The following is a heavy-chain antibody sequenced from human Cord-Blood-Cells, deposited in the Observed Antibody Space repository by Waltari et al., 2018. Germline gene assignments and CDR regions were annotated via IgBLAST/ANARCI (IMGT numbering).Heavy chain of an antibody. CDR2: FDPEDGET. CDR1: GYTLPDLS. CDR3: ATALLGQREAFDI. D-gene: IGHD6-25*01. Sequence: QVQLVQSGAEVKQPGASVRASCKVSGYTLPDLSMHWVRQAPGKGLEWMGGFDPEDGETIYAQKFQGRVTMTEDTSTDTAYMELSSLRSEDTAVYYCATALLGQREAFDIWGQGTMVTVSS. J-gene: IGHJ3*02. V-gene: IGHV1-24*01.